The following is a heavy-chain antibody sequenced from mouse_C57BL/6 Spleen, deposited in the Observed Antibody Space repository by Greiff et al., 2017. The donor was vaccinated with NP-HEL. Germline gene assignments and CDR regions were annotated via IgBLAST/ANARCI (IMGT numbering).Heavy chain of an antibody. CDR1: GFTFSDYG. CDR2: ISSGSSTI. J-gene: IGHJ4*01. Sequence: EVQGVESRGGLVKPGGSLKLSCAASGFTFSDYGMHWVRQAPEKGLEWVAYISSGSSTIYYADTVKGRFTISRDNAKNTLFLQMTSLRSEDTAMYYCAKAYYSNYDAMDYWGQGTSVTVFS. V-gene: IGHV5-17*01. CDR3: AKAYYSNYDAMDY. D-gene: IGHD2-5*01.